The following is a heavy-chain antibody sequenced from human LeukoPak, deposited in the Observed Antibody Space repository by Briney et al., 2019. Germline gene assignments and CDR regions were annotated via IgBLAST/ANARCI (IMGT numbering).Heavy chain of an antibody. D-gene: IGHD2-2*01. Sequence: GGSLRLSCAASGFTFSSYAMSWVRQAPGKGLEWVSAISGSGGSTYYADSVKGRFTISRDNSKNTLYLQMNSLRAEDTAVYYCAKGPWDIVVVPAARGDYYYYMDVWGKGTTVIVSS. CDR3: AKGPWDIVVVPAARGDYYYYMDV. V-gene: IGHV3-23*01. J-gene: IGHJ6*03. CDR1: GFTFSSYA. CDR2: ISGSGGST.